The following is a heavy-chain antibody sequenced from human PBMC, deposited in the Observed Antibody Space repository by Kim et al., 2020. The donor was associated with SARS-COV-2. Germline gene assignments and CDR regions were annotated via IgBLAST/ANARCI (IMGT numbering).Heavy chain of an antibody. CDR3: TRQGSNDYGDYDLDY. V-gene: IGHV3-73*01. CDR2: IRSKANSYAT. CDR1: GFTFSGSA. J-gene: IGHJ4*02. D-gene: IGHD4-17*01. Sequence: GGSLRLSCAASGFTFSGSAMHWVRQASGKGLEWVGRIRSKANSYATAYAASVKGRFTISRDDSKNTAYLQMNSLKTEDTAVYYCTRQGSNDYGDYDLDYWGQGTLVTVSS.